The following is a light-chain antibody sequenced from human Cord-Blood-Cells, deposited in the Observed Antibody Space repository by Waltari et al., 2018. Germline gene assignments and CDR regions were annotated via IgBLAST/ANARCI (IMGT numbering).Light chain of an antibody. V-gene: IGKV1-33*01. Sequence: DIQMTQSPSSLSASVGDRVTITCHASQDISNYLNWYQQKPGKAPKLLIYDASNLETGVPSRFSGSGSGTYFTVTISSLQPEDIATYYCQQYDNLLITCGQGIRLEIK. CDR3: QQYDNLLIT. J-gene: IGKJ5*01. CDR1: QDISNY. CDR2: DAS.